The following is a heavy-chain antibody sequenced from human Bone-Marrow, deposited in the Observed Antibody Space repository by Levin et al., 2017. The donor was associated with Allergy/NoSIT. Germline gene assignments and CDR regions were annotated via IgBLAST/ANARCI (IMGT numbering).Heavy chain of an antibody. Sequence: GESLKISCKGSGYSFSSYWITWVRQMPGKGLECMGIIYPGDSDTRYSPSFQGQVTVSADKSINTAYLQWSSLRTSDSAIYFCARCAGTSSLWTCEYWGQGTLVTVS. CDR1: GYSFSSYW. V-gene: IGHV5-51*01. CDR3: ARCAGTSSLWTCEY. CDR2: IYPGDSDT. D-gene: IGHD6-6*01. J-gene: IGHJ4*02.